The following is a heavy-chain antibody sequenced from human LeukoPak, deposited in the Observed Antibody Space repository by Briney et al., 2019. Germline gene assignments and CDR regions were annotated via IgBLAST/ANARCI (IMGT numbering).Heavy chain of an antibody. CDR2: INPSGGST. CDR1: GYTFTSYY. D-gene: IGHD3-10*01. Sequence: ASVKVSCKASGYTFTSYYMHWVRQAPGQGLEWMGIINPSGGSTSYAQKFQGRVTMTRDMSTSTVYMELSSLRSEDTAVYYCARGYYGSGSYFFPYYYYYMDVWGKGTTVTVSS. CDR3: ARGYYGSGSYFFPYYYYYMDV. V-gene: IGHV1-46*01. J-gene: IGHJ6*03.